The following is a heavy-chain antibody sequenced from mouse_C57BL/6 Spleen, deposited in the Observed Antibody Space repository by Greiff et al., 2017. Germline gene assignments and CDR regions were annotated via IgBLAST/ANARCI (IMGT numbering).Heavy chain of an antibody. D-gene: IGHD4-1*01. CDR2: ISSGSSTI. V-gene: IGHV5-17*01. Sequence: EVKLMESGGGLVKPGGSLKLSCAASGFTFSDYGMHWVRQAPEKGLEWVAYISSGSSTIYYADTVKGRFTISRDNAKNTLFLQMTSLRSEDTAMYYCARHNWYFDYWGQGTTLTVSS. CDR1: GFTFSDYG. J-gene: IGHJ2*01. CDR3: ARHNWYFDY.